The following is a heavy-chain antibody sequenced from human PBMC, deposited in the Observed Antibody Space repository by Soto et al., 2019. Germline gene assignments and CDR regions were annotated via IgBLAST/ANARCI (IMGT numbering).Heavy chain of an antibody. CDR3: ARGLVVGYYYYMDV. CDR1: GFTVSSNY. Sequence: PGGSLRLSCAASGFTVSSNYMSWVRQAPGKGLEWVSVIYSGGSTYYADSVKGRFTISRHNSKNTLYLQMNSLRAEDTAVYYCARGLVVGYYYYMDVWGKGTTFTVSS. D-gene: IGHD1-26*01. J-gene: IGHJ6*03. V-gene: IGHV3-53*04. CDR2: IYSGGST.